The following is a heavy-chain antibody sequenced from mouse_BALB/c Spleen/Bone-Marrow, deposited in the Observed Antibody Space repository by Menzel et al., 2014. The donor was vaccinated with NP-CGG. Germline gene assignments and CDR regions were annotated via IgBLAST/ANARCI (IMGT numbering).Heavy chain of an antibody. CDR1: GYAFTNYL. CDR2: INPGSGGT. D-gene: IGHD2-4*01. CDR3: ARDGDYDEGYAMDY. Sequence: VQLQQSVAELVRPGTSVKVSCKASGYAFTNYLIEWVKQRPGQGLEWIGVINPGSGGTNYNEKFKGKATLTADKSSSTAYMQLSSLTSDDSAVYFCARDGDYDEGYAMDYWGRGTSVTVSS. J-gene: IGHJ4*01. V-gene: IGHV1-54*01.